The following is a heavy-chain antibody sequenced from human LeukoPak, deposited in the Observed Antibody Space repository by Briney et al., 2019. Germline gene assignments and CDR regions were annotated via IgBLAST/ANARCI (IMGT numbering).Heavy chain of an antibody. J-gene: IGHJ4*02. CDR1: GFTFSSYA. Sequence: PGGSLRLSCAASGFTFSSYAMSWVRQAPGKGLEWVSAISGSGGSTYYADSVKGRFTISRDNSKNTPYLQMNSLRAEDTAVYYCAKIGSWSLSQIDYWGQGTLVTVSS. D-gene: IGHD6-13*01. CDR3: AKIGSWSLSQIDY. V-gene: IGHV3-23*01. CDR2: ISGSGGST.